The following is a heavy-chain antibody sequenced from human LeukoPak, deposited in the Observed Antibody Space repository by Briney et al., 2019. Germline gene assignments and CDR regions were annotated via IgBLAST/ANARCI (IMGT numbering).Heavy chain of an antibody. CDR3: ARDLRGDYDFWSGRFPID. CDR2: INAGNGNT. J-gene: IGHJ4*02. V-gene: IGHV1-3*01. D-gene: IGHD3-3*01. Sequence: ASVKVSRKASGYTFTSYAMHWVRQAPGQRLEWMGWINAGNGNTKYSEKFQGRVTITRDTSASTAYLELSSLRSEDTAVYYCARDLRGDYDFWSGRFPIDWGRGTLVTVPS. CDR1: GYTFTSYA.